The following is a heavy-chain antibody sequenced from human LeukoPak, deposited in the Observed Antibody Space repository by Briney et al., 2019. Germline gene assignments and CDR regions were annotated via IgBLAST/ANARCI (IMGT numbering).Heavy chain of an antibody. Sequence: PGGSLRLSCAASGFTFDDYAMHWVRQAPGKGLEWVSGISWNSGSIGYADSVKGRFTISRDNAKNSLYLQMNSLRAEDMALYYCAKGSSGWYYYFDYWGQGILVTVSS. CDR3: AKGSSGWYYYFDY. CDR2: ISWNSGSI. V-gene: IGHV3-9*03. J-gene: IGHJ4*02. D-gene: IGHD6-19*01. CDR1: GFTFDDYA.